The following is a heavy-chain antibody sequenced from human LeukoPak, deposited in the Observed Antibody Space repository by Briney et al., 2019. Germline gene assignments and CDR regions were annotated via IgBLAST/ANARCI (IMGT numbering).Heavy chain of an antibody. CDR1: GFTFSSYS. CDR3: AARDSYGSGSYPIDY. D-gene: IGHD3-10*01. J-gene: IGHJ4*02. V-gene: IGHV3-21*01. CDR2: ISSRSTYI. Sequence: GGSLRLSCAASGFTFSSYSMNWVRQAPGKGLEWVSSISSRSTYIYYADSLKGRFTISRDNAKNSLYLQMNSLRAEDTAVYYCAARDSYGSGSYPIDYWGQGTLVTVSP.